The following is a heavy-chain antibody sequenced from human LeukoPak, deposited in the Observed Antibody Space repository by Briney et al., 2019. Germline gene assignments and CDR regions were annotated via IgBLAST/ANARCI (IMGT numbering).Heavy chain of an antibody. CDR2: IYYSGST. D-gene: IGHD4-17*01. CDR3: ARDSSYGDYEDDAFDI. J-gene: IGHJ3*02. CDR1: GGSISSGDYY. Sequence: SETLSLTCTVSGGSISSGDYYWSWIRQPPGKGLEWIGYIYYSGSTYYNPSLKSRVTISVDTSKNQFSLKLSSVTAADTAVYYCARDSSYGDYEDDAFDIWGQGTMVTVSS. V-gene: IGHV4-30-4*01.